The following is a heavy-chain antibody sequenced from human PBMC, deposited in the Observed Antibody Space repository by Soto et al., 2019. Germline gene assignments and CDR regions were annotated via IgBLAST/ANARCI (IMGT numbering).Heavy chain of an antibody. CDR2: TNPRDSDT. Sequence: GESLKISCKASGYTLTTHWIAWVRQLPGKGLEGIGITNPRDSDTMYSPSFEGQVTMSVDKSINTAYLQWSRLKASDTAMYFCXRRVFHDILSPTYYLDSWGQGTLVTVSS. CDR1: GYTLTTHW. D-gene: IGHD3-9*01. J-gene: IGHJ4*02. V-gene: IGHV5-51*01. CDR3: XRRVFHDILSPTYYLDS.